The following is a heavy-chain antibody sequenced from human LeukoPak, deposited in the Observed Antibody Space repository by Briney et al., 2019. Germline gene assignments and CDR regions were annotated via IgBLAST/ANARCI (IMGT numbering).Heavy chain of an antibody. D-gene: IGHD3-22*01. CDR1: GFTFSDVA. V-gene: IGHV3-73*01. Sequence: QTGGSLKLSCAASGFTFSDVAMHWVRQASGKGLEWVGRIRSKANNYATEYAASVKGRFTISRDDSKNTAYLQMNSLKTEDTAVYYCTTRNYYDTSGYPQDYFDHWGQGTLVTVPS. J-gene: IGHJ4*02. CDR3: TTRNYYDTSGYPQDYFDH. CDR2: IRSKANNYAT.